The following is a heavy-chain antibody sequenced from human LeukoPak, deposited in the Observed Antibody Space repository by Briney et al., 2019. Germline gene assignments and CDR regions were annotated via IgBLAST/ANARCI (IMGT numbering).Heavy chain of an antibody. Sequence: PSETLSLTCTVSGGSISSYWSWIRQPPGKGLEWIGYIYYSGSTNYNPSLKSRVIMSVDTSKNQFSLNLSIVTAADTAVYYCARHRDGYHFDYWGQGTLVTVSS. V-gene: IGHV4-59*08. CDR2: IYYSGST. CDR3: ARHRDGYHFDY. J-gene: IGHJ4*02. D-gene: IGHD5-24*01. CDR1: GGSISSY.